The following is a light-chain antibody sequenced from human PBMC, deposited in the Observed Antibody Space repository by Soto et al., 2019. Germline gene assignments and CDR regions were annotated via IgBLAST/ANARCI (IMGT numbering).Light chain of an antibody. V-gene: IGLV2-23*01. CDR2: AGS. J-gene: IGLJ2*01. Sequence: QSDLTQPASVAGSPGQSSTLSCTGTSRDVGSYNLVSWYQQHPGKTPKLIIYAGSKRPSGVSNRFSGSKSGNTASLTISGFQSEDEADDYCCSYAGSSTSGVFGGGTKLTVL. CDR1: SRDVGSYNL. CDR3: CSYAGSSTSGV.